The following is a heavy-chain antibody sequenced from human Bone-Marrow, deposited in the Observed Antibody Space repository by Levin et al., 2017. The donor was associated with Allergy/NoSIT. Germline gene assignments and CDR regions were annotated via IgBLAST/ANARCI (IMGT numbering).Heavy chain of an antibody. CDR1: GGSISSSSYY. J-gene: IGHJ6*03. D-gene: IGHD6-13*01. Sequence: SQTLSLTCTVSGGSISSSSYYWGWIRQPPGKGLEWIGSIYYSGSTYYNPSLKSRVTISVDTSKNQFSLKLSSVTAADTAVYYCARPRRGNPQLVRNDYYYYYMDGWGKGTTVTVSS. V-gene: IGHV4-39*01. CDR2: IYYSGST. CDR3: ARPRRGNPQLVRNDYYYYYMDG.